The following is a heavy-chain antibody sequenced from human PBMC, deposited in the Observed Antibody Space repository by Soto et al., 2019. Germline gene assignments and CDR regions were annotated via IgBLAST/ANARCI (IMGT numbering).Heavy chain of an antibody. V-gene: IGHV3-33*01. Sequence: QPGGSLRLSCAASGFTFSSYGMHWVRQAPGKGLEWVAVIWYDGSNKYYADSVKGRFTISRDNSKNTLYLQMNSLRAEDTAVYYCARLDEYSSSSSAFEYYYYGMDVWGQGTTVTVSS. CDR1: GFTFSSYG. CDR2: IWYDGSNK. CDR3: ARLDEYSSSSSAFEYYYYGMDV. D-gene: IGHD6-6*01. J-gene: IGHJ6*02.